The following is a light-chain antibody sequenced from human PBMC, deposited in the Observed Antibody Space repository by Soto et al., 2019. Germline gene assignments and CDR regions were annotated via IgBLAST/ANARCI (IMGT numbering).Light chain of an antibody. CDR2: DVS. J-gene: IGLJ2*01. Sequence: QSALTQPASVSGSPGQSITISCTGTSSDVGGYNYVSWYQQYPGKAPKLIIYDVSNRPSGVSNRFSGSKSGNTASLTISGLQAEDEADYCCSSYTSTDTVVFGGGTKLTVL. CDR3: SSYTSTDTVV. CDR1: SSDVGGYNY. V-gene: IGLV2-14*01.